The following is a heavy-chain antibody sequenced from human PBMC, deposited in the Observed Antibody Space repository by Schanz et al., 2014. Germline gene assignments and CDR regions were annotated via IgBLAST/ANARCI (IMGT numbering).Heavy chain of an antibody. J-gene: IGHJ4*02. CDR2: ISAQTGDT. CDR1: GYTFTAYG. V-gene: IGHV1-8*02. Sequence: VQSVHSGTEVQKLGASVKVSCQTSGYTFTAYGINWVRQAPGQGLEWNGWISAQTGDTRYAQKMQGRVTMTRNTSMSTAYIELHILTSEDTAVYYCARGRTFDYWGQGTLVTVSS. CDR3: ARGRTFDY.